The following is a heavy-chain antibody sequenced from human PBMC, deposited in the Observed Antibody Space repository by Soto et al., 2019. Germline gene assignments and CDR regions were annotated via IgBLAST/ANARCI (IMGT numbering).Heavy chain of an antibody. CDR3: ARGAYDG. V-gene: IGHV3-48*01. CDR1: GFTFSSYS. Sequence: PGGSLRLSCAASGFTFSSYSMNWVRQAPGKGLEWVSYIRSSSSTIYYADSVKGRFAISRDNAKNSLYLQMNSLRAEDTAVYYCARGAYDGWGQGTLVTVSS. J-gene: IGHJ4*02. D-gene: IGHD3-22*01. CDR2: IRSSSSTI.